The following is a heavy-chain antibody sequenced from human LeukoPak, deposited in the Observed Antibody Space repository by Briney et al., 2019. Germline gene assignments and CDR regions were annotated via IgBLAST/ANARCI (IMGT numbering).Heavy chain of an antibody. Sequence: ASVKVSCKASGCTLTGYYMHWVRQAPGQGLEWMGWINPNSGGTNYAQKFQGRVTMTRDTSISTAYMELSSLRSEDTAVYYCASSIAAAGWRDYWGQGTLVTVSS. D-gene: IGHD6-13*01. CDR2: INPNSGGT. J-gene: IGHJ4*02. CDR3: ASSIAAAGWRDY. V-gene: IGHV1-2*02. CDR1: GCTLTGYY.